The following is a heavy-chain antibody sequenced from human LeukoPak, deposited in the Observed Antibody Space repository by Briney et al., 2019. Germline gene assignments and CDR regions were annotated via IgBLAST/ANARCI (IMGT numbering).Heavy chain of an antibody. CDR2: ISSSSSYI. D-gene: IGHD6-13*01. V-gene: IGHV3-21*01. J-gene: IGHJ6*02. CDR3: ARVRQQLVQEGYYYYYGMDV. CDR1: GFTFSSYS. Sequence: GGSLRLSCAASGFTFSSYSMNWVRQAPGKGLEWVSSISSSSSYIYYADSVKGRFTISRDNAKNSLYLQMNSLRAEDTAVYYCARVRQQLVQEGYYYYYGMDVWGQGTTVTVSS.